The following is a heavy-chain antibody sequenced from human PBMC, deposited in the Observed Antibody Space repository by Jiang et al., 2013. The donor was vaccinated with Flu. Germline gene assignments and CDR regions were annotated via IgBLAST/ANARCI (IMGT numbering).Heavy chain of an antibody. Sequence: VQLLESGGGVVQPGGSLRPSCLASGFTFNRFSLHWVRQAPGKGLDWVAVISYVGGNTYYADSVKGRFTISRDNSKNTVHLQMNSLTTEDTAIYYCARDSSVFHDFGDSFDHWGQGTLVTVSS. CDR1: GFTFNRFS. V-gene: IGHV3-30-3*01. D-gene: IGHD4-17*01. CDR3: ARDSSVFHDFGDSFDH. J-gene: IGHJ4*02. CDR2: ISYVGGNT.